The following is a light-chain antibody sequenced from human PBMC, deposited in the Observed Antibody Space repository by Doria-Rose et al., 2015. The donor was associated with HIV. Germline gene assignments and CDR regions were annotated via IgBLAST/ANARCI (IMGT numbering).Light chain of an antibody. CDR1: QSLLYTSKNY. J-gene: IGKJ3*01. V-gene: IGKV4-1*01. Sequence: DIRMTQSPESLGMSLGERATLNCKSNQSLLYTSKNYFAWYQPKPGQPPKLLIYWASTRQSGVPARFSGSGSGTDFTLTISSLEAEGVAVYYCQQYYDTPSFGPGTTVDIK. CDR2: WAS. CDR3: QQYYDTPS.